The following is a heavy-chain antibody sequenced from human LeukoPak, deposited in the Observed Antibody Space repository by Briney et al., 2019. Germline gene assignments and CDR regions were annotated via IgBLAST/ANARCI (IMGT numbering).Heavy chain of an antibody. CDR3: ARQISGSKDY. D-gene: IGHD3-10*01. V-gene: IGHV4-59*08. Sequence: SETLSLTCTVSGVSISGYYWIWIRQSPGRGLEYIGSIFYRESFSYGGTTFYNPSLQSRVTISVDTSKNAFSPRLTSVTAADMAVYFCARQISGSKDYGGQGTLVTVSS. J-gene: IGHJ4*02. CDR1: GVSISGYY. CDR2: IFYRESFSYGGTT.